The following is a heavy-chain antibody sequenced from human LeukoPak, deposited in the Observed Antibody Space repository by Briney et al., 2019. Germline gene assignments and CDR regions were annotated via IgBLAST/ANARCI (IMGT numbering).Heavy chain of an antibody. V-gene: IGHV1-18*04. CDR1: GYTFTSYY. D-gene: IGHD3-3*01. J-gene: IGHJ4*02. CDR3: ARDLERYYDLEGRSGY. Sequence: ASVKVSCKASGYTFTSYYMHWVRQAPGQGLEWMGRISAHNGNANYAQKFQGRVTMTTDTLATTAYMELRSLRSDDTAVYYCARDLERYYDLEGRSGYWGQGTLVTVSS. CDR2: ISAHNGNA.